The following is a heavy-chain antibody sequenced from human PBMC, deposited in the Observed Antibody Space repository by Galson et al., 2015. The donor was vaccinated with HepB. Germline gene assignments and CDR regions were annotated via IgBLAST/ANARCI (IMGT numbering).Heavy chain of an antibody. CDR3: ARWGAYYYDSSNLGDY. D-gene: IGHD3-22*01. CDR1: GFTFSPYY. Sequence: SLRLSCAASGFTFSPYYMTWVRQAPGKGLGWVSSINGNGGLTHYEASMEGRFTISRDNSEKTMYLRMNSLSAEDAAVYYCARWGAYYYDSSNLGDYWGQGTLVTVSS. V-gene: IGHV3-23*01. J-gene: IGHJ4*02. CDR2: INGNGGLT.